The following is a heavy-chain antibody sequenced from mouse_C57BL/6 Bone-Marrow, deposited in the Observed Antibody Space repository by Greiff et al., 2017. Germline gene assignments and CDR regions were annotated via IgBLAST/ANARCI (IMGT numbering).Heavy chain of an antibody. CDR3: ARGGNWDEAFAY. D-gene: IGHD4-1*01. Sequence: EVQLQQSGPELVKPGASVKMSCKASGYTFTDYNMHWVKQSHGKSLEWIGYINPNNGGTSYNQKFKGKATLTVNKSSSTAYMELRSLTSEDSAVYYCARGGNWDEAFAYWGQGTLVTVSA. CDR1: GYTFTDYN. CDR2: INPNNGGT. J-gene: IGHJ3*01. V-gene: IGHV1-22*01.